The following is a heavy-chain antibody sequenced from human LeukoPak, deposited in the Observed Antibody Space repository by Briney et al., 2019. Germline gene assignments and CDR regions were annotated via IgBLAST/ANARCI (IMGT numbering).Heavy chain of an antibody. CDR2: IYHSGST. CDR3: ARAAITMIVVVKGGYFDY. J-gene: IGHJ4*02. D-gene: IGHD3-22*01. V-gene: IGHV4-30-2*01. CDR1: GGSISSGGYY. Sequence: SETLSLTCTVSGGSISSGGYYWSWIRQPPGKGLEWIGYIYHSGSTYYNPSLKSRVTISVDRSKNQFSLKLSSVTAADTAVYYCARAAITMIVVVKGGYFDYWGQGTLVTVSS.